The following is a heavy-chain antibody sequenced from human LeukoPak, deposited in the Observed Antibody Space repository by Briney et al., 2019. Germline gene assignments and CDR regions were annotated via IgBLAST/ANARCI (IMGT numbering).Heavy chain of an antibody. CDR2: INHSGST. CDR1: GGSFSGYY. CDR3: ARGPRGNAGRAQFDP. V-gene: IGHV4-34*01. D-gene: IGHD2-2*01. Sequence: PSETLSLTCAVYGGSFSGYYWSWIRQPPGKGLEWIGEINHSGSTNYNPSLKSRVTISVDTSKNQFSLKLSSVTAADTAVYYCARGPRGNAGRAQFDPWGQGTLVTVSS. J-gene: IGHJ5*02.